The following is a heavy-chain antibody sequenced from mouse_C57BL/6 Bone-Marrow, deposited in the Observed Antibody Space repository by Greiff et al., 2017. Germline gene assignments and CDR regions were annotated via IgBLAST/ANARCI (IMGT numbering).Heavy chain of an antibody. V-gene: IGHV1-62-2*01. CDR3: ARHEEGYDYDGGFAY. D-gene: IGHD2-4*01. Sequence: VKLMESGAELVKPGASVKLSCKASGYTFTEYTIHWVKQRSGQGLEWIGWFYPGSGSIKYNEKFKDKATLTADKSSSTVYMELSRLTSEDSAVYVCARHEEGYDYDGGFAYWGQGTLVTVSA. CDR1: GYTFTEYT. J-gene: IGHJ3*01. CDR2: FYPGSGSI.